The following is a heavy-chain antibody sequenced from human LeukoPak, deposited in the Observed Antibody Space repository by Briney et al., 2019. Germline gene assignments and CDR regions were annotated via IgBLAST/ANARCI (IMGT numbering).Heavy chain of an antibody. D-gene: IGHD3-3*01. Sequence: SVKVSCKASGGTFSSYAISWVRQAPGQGLEWMGGIIPIFGTANYARKFQGRVTITADESTSTAYMELSSLRSEDTAVYYCARSDYDFWSGYYNYYYYYMDVWGKGTTVTVSS. J-gene: IGHJ6*03. CDR3: ARSDYDFWSGYYNYYYYYMDV. CDR1: GGTFSSYA. V-gene: IGHV1-69*01. CDR2: IIPIFGTA.